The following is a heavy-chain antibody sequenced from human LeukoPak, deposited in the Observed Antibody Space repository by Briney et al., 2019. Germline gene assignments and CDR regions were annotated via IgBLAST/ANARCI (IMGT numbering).Heavy chain of an antibody. D-gene: IGHD4-11*01. CDR1: GGSFSGYY. J-gene: IGHJ4*02. V-gene: IGHV4-34*01. Sequence: SETLSLTCAVYGGSFSGYYWSWIRQPPGKGLEWIGEINHSGSTNYNPSLQSRVTISLDTSKNQFSLKLSSVTAADTAVYYCARREATVTALLDYWGQGTLVTVSS. CDR2: INHSGST. CDR3: ARREATVTALLDY.